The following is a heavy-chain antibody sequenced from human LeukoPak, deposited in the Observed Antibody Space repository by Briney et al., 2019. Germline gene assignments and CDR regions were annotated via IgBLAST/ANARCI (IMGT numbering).Heavy chain of an antibody. CDR2: LTGSSGTA. Sequence: GGSLRLSCAASGFTFSSYDMTWVRQAPGRGLEWVSGLTGSSGTAYYAGSVKGRFTISRDDSKNTLYLQMSSLRVDDTAIYYCAKSGASPLYHMDVWGKGATVTVSS. V-gene: IGHV3-23*01. D-gene: IGHD1-26*01. CDR1: GFTFSSYD. J-gene: IGHJ6*03. CDR3: AKSGASPLYHMDV.